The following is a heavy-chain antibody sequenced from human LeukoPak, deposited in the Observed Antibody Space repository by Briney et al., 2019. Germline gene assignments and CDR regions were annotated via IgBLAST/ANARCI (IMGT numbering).Heavy chain of an antibody. CDR3: ARGPMIAARNWFDP. CDR2: IIPIFGTA. V-gene: IGHV1-69*05. Sequence: SVKVSCKASGGTFSSYAISWVRQAPGQGLEWMGGIIPIFGTANYAQKFQGRVTITTDESTSTAYMELSSLRSEDTAVYYCARGPMIAARNWFDPWGQGTLVTVSS. J-gene: IGHJ5*02. CDR1: GGTFSSYA. D-gene: IGHD6-13*01.